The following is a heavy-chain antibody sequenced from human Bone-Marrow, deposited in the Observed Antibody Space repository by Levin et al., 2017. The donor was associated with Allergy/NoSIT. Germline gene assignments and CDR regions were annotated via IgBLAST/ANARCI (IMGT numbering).Heavy chain of an antibody. J-gene: IGHJ6*02. CDR3: ARGKVSRPRYYSYYGIDI. Sequence: ESGPTLVKPTQTLTLTCTFSGFSLSAHTMCVSWIRQPPGKALEWLALIDGEDDKYYKTSLRTRLTISKDTSKNQVVLTLSNLDPVDTATYYCARGKVSRPRYYSYYGIDIWGQGTTVTVSS. CDR1: GFSLSAHTMC. D-gene: IGHD4-23*01. V-gene: IGHV2-70*01. CDR2: IDGEDDK.